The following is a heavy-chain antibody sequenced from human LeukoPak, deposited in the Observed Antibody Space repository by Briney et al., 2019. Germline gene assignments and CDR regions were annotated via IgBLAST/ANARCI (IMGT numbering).Heavy chain of an antibody. CDR1: GFTCSSYS. J-gene: IGHJ4*02. V-gene: IGHV3-21*01. CDR2: ISRDSTDI. CDR3: AKDLPAAVD. Sequence: GGSLRLYGAASGFTCSSYSMSWVRQAPGKGLEWVSFISRDSTDIYHADSVKGRFTISRDNAKNSLYLQMNNLRAEDTAIYYCAKDLPAAVDWGQGTLVTVSS. D-gene: IGHD2-2*01.